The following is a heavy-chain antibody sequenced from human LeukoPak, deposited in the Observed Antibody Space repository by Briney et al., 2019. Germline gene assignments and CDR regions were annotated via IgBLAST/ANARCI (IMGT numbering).Heavy chain of an antibody. CDR2: ISSSGGST. D-gene: IGHD5-24*01. Sequence: ETLSLTCTVSGVSINTGGYYWNWIRQAPGKGLEWVSAISSSGGSTYYADSVKGRFTISRDNSKNTLYLQMNSLRAEDTAVYYCAATRRRWLQSHLVYFDYWGQGTLVTVSS. V-gene: IGHV3-23*01. CDR1: GVSINTGGYY. CDR3: AATRRRWLQSHLVYFDY. J-gene: IGHJ4*02.